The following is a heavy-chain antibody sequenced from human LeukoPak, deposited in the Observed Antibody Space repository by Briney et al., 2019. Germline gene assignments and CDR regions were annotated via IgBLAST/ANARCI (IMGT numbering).Heavy chain of an antibody. Sequence: GGSLRLSCAASGFTFSDYAMSWVRQAPGRGLEWVSAISDSKRGGTTYYADSVKGRFTISRDTSKNMLYLQMSSLSVEDTAVYYCAKVPNYYDTTTYYGWGQGTLVTVSS. CDR3: AKVPNYYDTTTYYG. CDR1: GFTFSDYA. D-gene: IGHD3-22*01. V-gene: IGHV3-23*01. J-gene: IGHJ4*02. CDR2: ISDSKRGGTT.